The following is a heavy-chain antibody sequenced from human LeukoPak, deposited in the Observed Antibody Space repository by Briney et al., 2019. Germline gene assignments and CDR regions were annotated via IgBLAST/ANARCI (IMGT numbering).Heavy chain of an antibody. J-gene: IGHJ4*02. Sequence: PGGSLRLSCAASGFTVSSNYMSWVRQAPGKGLEWVSVIYSGGSTYYADSVKGRFTISRDNSKNTLYFQMNSLRAEDTAVYYCARSYYDFRSGYYTYFDYWGQGTLVTVSS. D-gene: IGHD3-3*01. V-gene: IGHV3-66*02. CDR3: ARSYYDFRSGYYTYFDY. CDR1: GFTVSSNY. CDR2: IYSGGST.